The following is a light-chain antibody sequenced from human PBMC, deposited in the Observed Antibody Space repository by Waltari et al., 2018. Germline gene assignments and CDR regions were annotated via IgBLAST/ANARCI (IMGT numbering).Light chain of an antibody. CDR3: ASWDGTLSGWL. V-gene: IGLV1-47*01. CDR2: RTD. Sequence: QSALPQPPSESGAPGQRVTISWSRGGYKIGTNFVYWYKQRPGSTPKHLMYRTDPRPSGVPDRFSGSKSGTSGSLAISGLRAEDEADYYCASWDGTLSGWLFGGVTTLTVL. J-gene: IGLJ3*02. CDR1: GYKIGTNF.